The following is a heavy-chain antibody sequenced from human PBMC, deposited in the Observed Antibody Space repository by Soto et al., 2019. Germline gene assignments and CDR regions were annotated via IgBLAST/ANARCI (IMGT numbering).Heavy chain of an antibody. Sequence: LRLSCAASGFTFSSYAMSWVRQAPGKGLEWVSAISGSGGSTYYADSVKGRFTISRDNSKNTLYLQMNSLRAEDTAVYYCAKDLAAMVTYYYYGMDVWGQGTTVTVSS. CDR2: ISGSGGST. J-gene: IGHJ6*02. D-gene: IGHD5-18*01. CDR1: GFTFSSYA. V-gene: IGHV3-23*01. CDR3: AKDLAAMVTYYYYGMDV.